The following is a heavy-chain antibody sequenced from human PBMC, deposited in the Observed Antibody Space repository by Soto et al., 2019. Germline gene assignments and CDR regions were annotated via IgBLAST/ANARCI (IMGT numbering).Heavy chain of an antibody. D-gene: IGHD3-10*01. V-gene: IGHV2-5*02. Sequence: QITLKESGPTLVKPTQTLTLTCTFSGFSLSTSGVGVGWIRQPPGKALEWLALIYWDDDKRYSPSLKRRLTITKDTSKNQVVLTMTNMDPVDTATYYCAHRLSRFGEALNWFDPWGQGTLVTVSS. CDR1: GFSLSTSGVG. CDR2: IYWDDDK. J-gene: IGHJ5*02. CDR3: AHRLSRFGEALNWFDP.